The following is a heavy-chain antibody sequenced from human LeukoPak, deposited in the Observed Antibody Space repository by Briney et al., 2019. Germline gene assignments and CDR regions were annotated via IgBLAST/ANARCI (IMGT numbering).Heavy chain of an antibody. J-gene: IGHJ4*02. CDR3: ARGVEPLAANTLAY. Sequence: PGGSPRLSCAASGFTLITNDMTWVRQAPGKGLEWVSVLYSDGNTKYADSVQGRFTISRDNSKNTLYLEMNSLSPDDTAVYYCARGVEPLAANTLAYWGQGTLVTVSS. D-gene: IGHD1-14*01. V-gene: IGHV3-53*01. CDR1: GFTLITND. CDR2: LYSDGNT.